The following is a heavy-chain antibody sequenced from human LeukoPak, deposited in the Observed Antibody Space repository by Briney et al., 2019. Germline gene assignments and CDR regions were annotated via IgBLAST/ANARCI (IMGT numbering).Heavy chain of an antibody. Sequence: SETLSLTCTVSGGSLSSFYWSWIRQPPGKGLEWIGYISYSGSTNYNPSLKSRVTISVDTSKNQFSLRLSSVTAADTAVYYCARYYCGGACYYFSDWGQGTLVTVSS. CDR3: ARYYCGGACYYFSD. J-gene: IGHJ4*02. V-gene: IGHV4-59*08. CDR2: ISYSGST. CDR1: GGSLSSFY. D-gene: IGHD2-21*02.